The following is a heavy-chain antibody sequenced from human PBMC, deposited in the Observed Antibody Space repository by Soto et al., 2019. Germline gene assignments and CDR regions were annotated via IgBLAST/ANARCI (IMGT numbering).Heavy chain of an antibody. CDR1: GYTFTTYG. CDR3: ARGAHGSGYGVY. Sequence: QVQLVQSGTEVQKPGASVKVSCKTSGYTFTTYGIHWVRQAPGQGIEWMGWISGYNGNTNYAQKFQDRVTMTTDTSRSIGYMELRSLTFEDPAVYYCARGAHGSGYGVYWGQGTLVTVSS. D-gene: IGHD3-3*01. V-gene: IGHV1-18*01. CDR2: ISGYNGNT. J-gene: IGHJ4*02.